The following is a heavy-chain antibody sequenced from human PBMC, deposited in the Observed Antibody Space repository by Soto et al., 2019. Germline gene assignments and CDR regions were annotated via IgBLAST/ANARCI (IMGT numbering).Heavy chain of an antibody. CDR2: IYHSGST. D-gene: IGHD2-2*01. V-gene: IGHV4-4*02. CDR3: ARARSTSAPDYYYYYYMDV. Sequence: SETLSLTCAVSSGSISSSNWWSWVRQPPGKGLEWXGEIYHSGSTNYNPSLKSRVTISVDKSKNQFSLKLSSVTAADTAVYYCARARSTSAPDYYYYYYMDVWGKGTTVTVSS. J-gene: IGHJ6*03. CDR1: SGSISSSNW.